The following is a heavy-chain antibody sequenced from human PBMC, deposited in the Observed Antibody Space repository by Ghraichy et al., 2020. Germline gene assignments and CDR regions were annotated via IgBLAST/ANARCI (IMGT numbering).Heavy chain of an antibody. D-gene: IGHD6-13*01. J-gene: IGHJ1*01. V-gene: IGHV4-39*01. CDR2: IYYSGST. Sequence: SETLSLICTVSGGSINSRSDYWGWIRQPPGKGLEWIGSIYYSGSTYYNPSLKSRVTMSVDTSKNQFSLKLTSVTAADTAVYYCARRIAAAGRGNEYFLNWGQGTLVTVSS. CDR3: ARRIAAAGRGNEYFLN. CDR1: GGSINSRSDY.